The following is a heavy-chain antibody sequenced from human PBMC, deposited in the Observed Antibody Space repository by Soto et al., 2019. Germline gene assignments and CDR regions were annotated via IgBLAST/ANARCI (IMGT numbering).Heavy chain of an antibody. CDR3: AREDEPPTTAFDI. D-gene: IGHD1-26*01. J-gene: IGHJ3*02. Sequence: QVQLQESGPGLVKPSQTLSLTCTVSGGSISSGGYYWSWIRQHPGKGLEWIGYIYYSGSTYYNPSLKRRVTISVDTSKNQFSLKLSSVTAADTAVYYCAREDEPPTTAFDIWGQGTMVTVSS. CDR1: GGSISSGGYY. V-gene: IGHV4-31*03. CDR2: IYYSGST.